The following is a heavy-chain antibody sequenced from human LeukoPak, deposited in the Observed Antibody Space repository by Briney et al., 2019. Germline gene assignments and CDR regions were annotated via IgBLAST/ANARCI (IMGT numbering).Heavy chain of an antibody. CDR2: IYYSGST. J-gene: IGHJ5*02. V-gene: IGHV4-59*01. Sequence: SVTLSLTCTVSGGSISSYYWSWIRQPPGEGLEWIGYIYYSGSTNYNPSLKSRVTISVDTSKNQFSLKLSSVTAADTAVYYCARETGYCSSTSCLNWFDPWGQGTLVTVSS. CDR3: ARETGYCSSTSCLNWFDP. D-gene: IGHD2-2*01. CDR1: GGSISSYY.